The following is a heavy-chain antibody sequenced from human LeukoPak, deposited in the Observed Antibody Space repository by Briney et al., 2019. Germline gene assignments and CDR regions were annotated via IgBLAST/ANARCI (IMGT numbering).Heavy chain of an antibody. CDR3: ARSNNDGDYLGVGFDY. J-gene: IGHJ4*02. CDR2: SNTNTGNP. V-gene: IGHV7-4-1*02. D-gene: IGHD4-17*01. CDR1: GYTFSSYA. Sequence: ASVKVSCKASGYTFSSYAMNWVRQAPGQGLEWMGWSNTNTGNPTYAQGFTGRFVFSLDTSVSTAYLQISSLQAEDTAVYYCARSNNDGDYLGVGFDYWGQGTLVTVSS.